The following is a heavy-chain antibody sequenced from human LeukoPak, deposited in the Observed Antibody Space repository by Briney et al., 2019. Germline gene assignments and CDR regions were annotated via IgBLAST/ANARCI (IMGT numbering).Heavy chain of an antibody. Sequence: SETLSLTCTVSGGSISSYYWSWIRQPPGKGLEWIACISYSGSTKYNPSLKSRVTISVDTSKNQLPLKLSSVTAADTAVYYCAREPGFDSSGYLNWFDPWGQGTLVTVSS. J-gene: IGHJ5*02. CDR2: ISYSGST. CDR3: AREPGFDSSGYLNWFDP. D-gene: IGHD3-22*01. CDR1: GGSISSYY. V-gene: IGHV4-59*01.